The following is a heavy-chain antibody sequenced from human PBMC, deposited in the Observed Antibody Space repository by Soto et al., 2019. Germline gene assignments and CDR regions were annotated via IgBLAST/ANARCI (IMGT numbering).Heavy chain of an antibody. D-gene: IGHD3-9*01. CDR2: IYPGDSDT. CDR3: ARQTNILTGYDNYGMDV. J-gene: IGHJ6*02. V-gene: IGHV5-51*01. Sequence: GESLKISCKGSGYSFTSYWIGWVRQMPGKGLEWMGIIYPGDSDTRYSPSFQGQVTISADKSISTAYLQWSSLKASDTAMYYCARQTNILTGYDNYGMDVWGQGTTVTVSS. CDR1: GYSFTSYW.